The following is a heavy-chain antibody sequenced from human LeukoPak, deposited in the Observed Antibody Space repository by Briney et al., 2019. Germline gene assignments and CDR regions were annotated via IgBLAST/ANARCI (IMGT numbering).Heavy chain of an antibody. Sequence: GESLKISCKGSGYSFTSYWIGWVRQMPGKGLEWMGIIYPGDSDTRYSPSFQGQVTISADKSINTAYLQWSGLEASDTAMYYCARQRVAQPSFAFDIWGQGTMVTVSS. CDR2: IYPGDSDT. D-gene: IGHD5-12*01. V-gene: IGHV5-51*01. CDR1: GYSFTSYW. CDR3: ARQRVAQPSFAFDI. J-gene: IGHJ3*02.